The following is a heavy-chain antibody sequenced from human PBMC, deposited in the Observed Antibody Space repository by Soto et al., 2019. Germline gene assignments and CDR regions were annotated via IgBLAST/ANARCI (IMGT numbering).Heavy chain of an antibody. CDR1: GYTFNSHG. CDR2: ISAYNGNT. CDR3: ARGMSTTWYEPLDF. Sequence: GXSVKVSCKASGYTFNSHGISWVRQAPGHGLEWMGWISAYNGNTNYAQKLQGRVIMTTDTSTSTAYMDLRSLRSDDTAVYYCARGMSTTWYEPLDFWGQGTLVTVSS. J-gene: IGHJ4*02. V-gene: IGHV1-18*04. D-gene: IGHD6-13*01.